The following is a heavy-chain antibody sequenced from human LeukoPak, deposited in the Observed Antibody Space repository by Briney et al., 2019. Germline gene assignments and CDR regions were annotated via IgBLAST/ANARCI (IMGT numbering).Heavy chain of an antibody. D-gene: IGHD3-16*01. Sequence: SVKVSCKASGGTFSSYAISWVRQAPGQWLEWMGGIIPIFGTANYAQKFQGRVTITADESTSTAYMELSSLRSEDTAVYYCARVSPSPSSVGSYEDYWGQGTLVTVSS. CDR3: ARVSPSPSSVGSYEDY. CDR1: GGTFSSYA. J-gene: IGHJ4*02. V-gene: IGHV1-69*13. CDR2: IIPIFGTA.